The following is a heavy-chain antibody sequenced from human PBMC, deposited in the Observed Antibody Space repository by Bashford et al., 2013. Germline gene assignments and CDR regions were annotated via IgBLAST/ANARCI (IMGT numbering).Heavy chain of an antibody. CDR3: ARAYYDSSGSYWFDP. V-gene: IGHV1-46*04. CDR2: INPTSGST. J-gene: IGHJ5*02. D-gene: IGHD3-22*01. Sequence: VASVKVSCKASGFTFTGYYIHWVRQAPGQGLEWMGIINPTSGSTTYAQKLQGRVTMTRDTSTSTVYMELSSLRSEDTAVYYCARAYYDSSGSYWFDPVGPGNPGPPSPQ. CDR1: GFTFTGYY.